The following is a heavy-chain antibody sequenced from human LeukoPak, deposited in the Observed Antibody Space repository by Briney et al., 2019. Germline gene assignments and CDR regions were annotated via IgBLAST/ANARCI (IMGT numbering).Heavy chain of an antibody. Sequence: GASVKVSCKASGYTFTSYGISWVRQAPGQGLEWMGWINPNSGGTNYAQKFQGRVTMTRDTSISTAYMELSRLRSDDTAVYYCARSDYYDSSGYYYYWGQGTLVTVSS. CDR2: INPNSGGT. D-gene: IGHD3-22*01. CDR3: ARSDYYDSSGYYYY. J-gene: IGHJ4*02. CDR1: GYTFTSYG. V-gene: IGHV1-2*02.